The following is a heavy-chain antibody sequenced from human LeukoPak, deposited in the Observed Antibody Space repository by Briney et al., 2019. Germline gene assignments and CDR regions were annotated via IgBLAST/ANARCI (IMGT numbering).Heavy chain of an antibody. Sequence: PGGSLRLSCAASGFTFSSYSMNWVRQAPGEGLEWVSSISSSSSYIYYADSVKGRFTISRDNAKNSLYLQMNSLRAEDTAVYYCARDYGAWVDMANAFDYWGQGTLVTVSS. CDR1: GFTFSSYS. V-gene: IGHV3-21*01. CDR2: ISSSSSYI. D-gene: IGHD5-24*01. J-gene: IGHJ4*02. CDR3: ARDYGAWVDMANAFDY.